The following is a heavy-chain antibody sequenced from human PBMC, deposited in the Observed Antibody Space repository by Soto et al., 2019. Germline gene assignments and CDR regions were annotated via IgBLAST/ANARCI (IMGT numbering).Heavy chain of an antibody. CDR2: IYYSGIT. CDR3: ARNGSN. CDR1: VVSISNSSYY. Sequence: PSETLSLTCTVSVVSISNSSYYWGWIRRPPGKGLEWIGTIYYSGITYYNPSLKSRVTISVDTSKNQFSLKLTSVTAADTDVYYCARNGSNWGQGNLVTVSS. V-gene: IGHV4-39*01. J-gene: IGHJ4*02.